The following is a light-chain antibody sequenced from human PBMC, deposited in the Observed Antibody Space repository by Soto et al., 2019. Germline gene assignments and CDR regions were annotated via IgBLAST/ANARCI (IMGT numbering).Light chain of an antibody. Sequence: DIQMTQSHSSLSASVGDRVTITCRASQSISSWLAWYQQKPGKAPKLLIYKASSLESGVPSRFSGSGSGTEFTLTISSLQPDDFATYYCQQYNSYWTFGQGIKVDI. J-gene: IGKJ1*01. CDR1: QSISSW. CDR2: KAS. CDR3: QQYNSYWT. V-gene: IGKV1-5*03.